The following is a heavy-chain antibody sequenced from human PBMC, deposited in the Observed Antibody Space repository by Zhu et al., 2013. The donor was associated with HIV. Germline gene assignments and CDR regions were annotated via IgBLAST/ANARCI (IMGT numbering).Heavy chain of an antibody. V-gene: IGHV1-8*01. CDR2: MNPNSGNT. D-gene: IGHD6-6*01. Sequence: QVQLVQSGAEVKKPGASVKVSCKASGYTFTSYDINWVRQATGQGLEWMGWMNPNSGNTGYAQKFQGRVTMTRNTSISTAYMELSSLRSEDTAVYYCARGLGGIAARLNNWFDPWGQGTPGHRLL. CDR3: ARGLGGIAARLNNWFDP. J-gene: IGHJ5*02. CDR1: GYTFTSYD.